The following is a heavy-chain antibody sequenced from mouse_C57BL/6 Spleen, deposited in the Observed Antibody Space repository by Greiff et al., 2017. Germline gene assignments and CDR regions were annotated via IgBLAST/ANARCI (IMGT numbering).Heavy chain of an antibody. J-gene: IGHJ2*01. CDR1: GYAFSSSW. CDR2: IYPGDGDT. CDR3: AREGYGSSYFDY. V-gene: IGHV1-82*01. D-gene: IGHD1-1*01. Sequence: QVQLKQSGPELVKPGASVKISCKASGYAFSSSWMNWVKQRPGKGLEWIGRIYPGDGDTNYNGKFKGKATLTADKSSSTAYMQLSSLTSEDSAVYFCAREGYGSSYFDYWGQGTTLTVSS.